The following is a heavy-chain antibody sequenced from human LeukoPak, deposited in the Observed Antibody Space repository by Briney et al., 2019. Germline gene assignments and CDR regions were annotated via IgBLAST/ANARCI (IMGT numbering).Heavy chain of an antibody. CDR1: GFTFSDHS. J-gene: IGHJ4*02. D-gene: IGHD2-21*02. V-gene: IGHV3-72*01. CDR3: AKAFDSPVVVTATYDY. CDR2: IRNKANSYTT. Sequence: GGSLGLSCAASGFTFSDHSMDWVRQAPGKGLEWVGRIRNKANSYTTEYAASVKDRFIISRDDSKNSLYLQMNSLKTEDTAVYYCAKAFDSPVVVTATYDYWGQGTLVTVSS.